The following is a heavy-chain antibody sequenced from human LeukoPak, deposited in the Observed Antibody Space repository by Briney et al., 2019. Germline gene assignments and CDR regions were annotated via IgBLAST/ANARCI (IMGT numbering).Heavy chain of an antibody. D-gene: IGHD6-25*01. Sequence: PSETLSLTCAVYGGSFSGYYWSWIRQPPGKGLEWIGEINHSGSTNYNPSLKSRVTKSVDTSKNQFSLKLSSVTAADTAVYYCARDLRGFFGYWGQGTLVTVSS. CDR3: ARDLRGFFGY. CDR1: GGSFSGYY. V-gene: IGHV4-34*01. CDR2: INHSGST. J-gene: IGHJ4*02.